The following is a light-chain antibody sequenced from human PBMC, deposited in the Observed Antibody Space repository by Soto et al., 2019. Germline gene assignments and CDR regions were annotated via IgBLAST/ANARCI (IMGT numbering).Light chain of an antibody. J-gene: IGKJ4*01. CDR1: QSVSSSY. V-gene: IGKV3-20*01. CDR3: QQLNSYPFT. CDR2: GAS. Sequence: EIVLTQSPGTLSLSPGERATLSCRASQSVSSSYLAWYQQKPGQAPRLLIYGASTRATDIPVRFSGSASGTEFTLTISSLQPEDFATYHCQQLNSYPFTFGGGTKVDIK.